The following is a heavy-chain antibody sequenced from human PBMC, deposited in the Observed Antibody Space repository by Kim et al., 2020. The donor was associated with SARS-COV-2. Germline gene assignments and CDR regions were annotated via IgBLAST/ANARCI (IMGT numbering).Heavy chain of an antibody. CDR1: GFTFSSYG. D-gene: IGHD3-10*01. J-gene: IGHJ6*02. CDR3: ARDRGLGGGMGV. Sequence: GGSRRLSCAASGFTFSSYGMHWVRQAPGKGLEWVAVIWYDGSNKYYADSVKGRFTISRDNSKNTLYLQMNSLRAEDTAVYYCARDRGLGGGMGVWGQGTTVTVSS. CDR2: IWYDGSNK. V-gene: IGHV3-33*01.